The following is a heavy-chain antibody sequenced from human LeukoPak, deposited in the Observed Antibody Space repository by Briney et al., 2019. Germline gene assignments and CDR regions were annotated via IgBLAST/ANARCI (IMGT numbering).Heavy chain of an antibody. D-gene: IGHD1-26*01. J-gene: IGHJ4*02. CDR3: ARDWGQRGVGATLAN. CDR2: ISHDGSES. V-gene: IGHV3-30-3*01. Sequence: PEGSLRLSCAASGFTFSGHAMVWVRQAPGKGLEWVSFISHDGSESFHTESVKGRFTISRDNFKNTVDLQVSGLKEEDTAVYYCARDWGQRGVGATLANWGQGTLVIVSS. CDR1: GFTFSGHA.